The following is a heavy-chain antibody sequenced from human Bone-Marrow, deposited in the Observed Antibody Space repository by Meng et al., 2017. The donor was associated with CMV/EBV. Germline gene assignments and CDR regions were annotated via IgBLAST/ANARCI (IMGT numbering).Heavy chain of an antibody. CDR3: ATLGILVVHAAKDDY. V-gene: IGHV3-30*02. CDR1: GFTFSSYG. CDR2: IRYDGSNK. D-gene: IGHD2-2*03. J-gene: IGHJ4*02. Sequence: LRLSCAASGFTFSSYGMHWVRQAPGKGLEWVAFIRYDGSNKYYADSVKGRFTISRDNSKNALYLQMNSLRAEDTAVYYCATLGILVVHAAKDDYWGQGTLVTVSS.